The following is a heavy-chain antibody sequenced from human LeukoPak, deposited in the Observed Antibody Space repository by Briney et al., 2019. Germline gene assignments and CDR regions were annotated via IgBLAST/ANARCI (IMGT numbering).Heavy chain of an antibody. CDR3: VFYCEQEDY. J-gene: IGHJ4*02. CDR2: ISYDGSNK. Sequence: GGSLRLSCAASGFTFSSYGMHWVRQAPGKGLEWVAVISYDGSNKYYADSVKGRFTISRDNSKNTLYLQMNSLRAEDTAVYYCVFYCEQEDYWGQGTLVTVSS. CDR1: GFTFSSYG. V-gene: IGHV3-30*03. D-gene: IGHD3-22*01.